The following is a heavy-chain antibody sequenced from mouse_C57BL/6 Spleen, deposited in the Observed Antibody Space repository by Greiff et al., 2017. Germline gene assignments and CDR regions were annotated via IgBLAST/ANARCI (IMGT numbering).Heavy chain of an antibody. CDR3: ARVYYGNSYWYFDV. V-gene: IGHV2-2*01. D-gene: IGHD2-1*01. J-gene: IGHJ1*03. Sequence: VQLVESGPGLVQPSQSLSITCTVSGFSLTSYGVHWVRQSPGKGLEWLGVIWSGGSTDYNAAFISRLSISKDNSKSQVFFKMNSLQADDTAIYYCARVYYGNSYWYFDVWGTGTTVTVSS. CDR1: GFSLTSYG. CDR2: IWSGGST.